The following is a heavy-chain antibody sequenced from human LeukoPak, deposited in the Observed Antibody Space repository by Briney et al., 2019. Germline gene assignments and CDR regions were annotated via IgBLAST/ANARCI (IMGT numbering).Heavy chain of an antibody. CDR2: IFGGGSK. CDR1: GFTVSSNY. D-gene: IGHD3-16*01. V-gene: IGHV3-53*01. Sequence: GGSLRLSCAASGFTVSSNYMSWVRQASGEGLEWVSVIFGGGSKYYADSVKGRFTISRDNSKNTLYLQMNSLRGEDTAVYYCAREVGGSAFDIWGQGTMVTVSS. J-gene: IGHJ3*02. CDR3: AREVGGSAFDI.